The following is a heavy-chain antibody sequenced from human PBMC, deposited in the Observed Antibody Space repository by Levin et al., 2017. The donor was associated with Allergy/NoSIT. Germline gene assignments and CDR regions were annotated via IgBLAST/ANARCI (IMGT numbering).Heavy chain of an antibody. Sequence: GESLKISCAASGFTFSSYAMHWVRQAPGKGLEWVAVISYDGSNKYYADSVKGRFTISRDNSKNTLYLQMNSLRAEDTAVYYCARVSYSRPPRGAFDIWGQGTMVTVSS. J-gene: IGHJ3*02. V-gene: IGHV3-30-3*01. CDR1: GFTFSSYA. CDR2: ISYDGSNK. D-gene: IGHD6-13*01. CDR3: ARVSYSRPPRGAFDI.